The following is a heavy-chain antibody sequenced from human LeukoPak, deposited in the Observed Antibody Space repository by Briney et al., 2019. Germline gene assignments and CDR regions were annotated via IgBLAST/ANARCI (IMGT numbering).Heavy chain of an antibody. D-gene: IGHD2/OR15-2a*01. J-gene: IGHJ4*02. CDR1: GYTFTSYY. CDR2: INPSGGST. V-gene: IGHV1-46*01. Sequence: ASVKVSCKASGYTFTSYYMHWVRQAPGQGHEWMGIINPSGGSTSYTQKFQGRVTITRDTSTTTVYMELSSLRSQDTAVYYCARHKEVGDYYYFDYWGQGTLVTVSS. CDR3: ARHKEVGDYYYFDY.